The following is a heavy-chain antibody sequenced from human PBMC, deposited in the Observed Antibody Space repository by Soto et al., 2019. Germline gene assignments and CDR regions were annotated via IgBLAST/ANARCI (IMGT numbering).Heavy chain of an antibody. CDR1: GYTFTNND. J-gene: IGHJ5*02. CDR2: MNPGSSDT. V-gene: IGHV1-8*01. D-gene: IGHD5-18*01. CDR3: ARMASFGSLNWFDT. Sequence: GASVKVSCKASGYTFTNNDVTWVRQATGQGLEWMGWMNPGSSDTGYAQKFQGRVTMTRNISIATAYMELSSLRSEDTAIYYCARMASFGSLNWFDTWGQGTLVTVSS.